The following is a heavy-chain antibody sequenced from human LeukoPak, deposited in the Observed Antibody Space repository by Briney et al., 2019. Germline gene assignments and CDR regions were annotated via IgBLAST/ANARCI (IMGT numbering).Heavy chain of an antibody. Sequence: SQTLSLTCTVSGGSISSGGYYWNWIRQPPGKGLEWIGHIYYSGSANYNPSLKSRVTISVDTSKNQFSLKLSSVTAADTAVYYCARQPTTVTTNDAFDIWGQGTMVTVSS. D-gene: IGHD4-17*01. CDR2: IYYSGSA. J-gene: IGHJ3*02. CDR3: ARQPTTVTTNDAFDI. CDR1: GGSISSGGYY. V-gene: IGHV4-61*09.